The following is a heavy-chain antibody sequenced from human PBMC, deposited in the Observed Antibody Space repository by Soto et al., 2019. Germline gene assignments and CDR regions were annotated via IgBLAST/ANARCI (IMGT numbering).Heavy chain of an antibody. J-gene: IGHJ3*02. CDR3: ARVSGIVAVITSHAFDI. Sequence: SETLSLTCTVSGGSISSGGYYWSWIRQHPGKGLEWIGYIYYSGSTYYNPSLKSRVTISVDTSKNQFSLKLSSVTAADTAVYYCARVSGIVAVITSHAFDIWGRGTMVTVSS. CDR2: IYYSGST. CDR1: GGSISSGGYY. V-gene: IGHV4-31*03. D-gene: IGHD3-22*01.